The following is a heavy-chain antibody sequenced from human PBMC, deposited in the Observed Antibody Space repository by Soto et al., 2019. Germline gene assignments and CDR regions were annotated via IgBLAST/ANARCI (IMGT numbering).Heavy chain of an antibody. CDR1: GFTFSSYA. V-gene: IGHV3-23*01. Sequence: GGSLRLSCAASGFTFSSYAMSWVRQAPGKGLEWVSAISGSGGSTYYADSVKGRFTISRDNSKNTLYLQMNSLRAEDTAVYYCAKDYGFGELFRGNWFDPWGQGTLVTVSS. J-gene: IGHJ5*02. CDR3: AKDYGFGELFRGNWFDP. D-gene: IGHD3-10*01. CDR2: ISGSGGST.